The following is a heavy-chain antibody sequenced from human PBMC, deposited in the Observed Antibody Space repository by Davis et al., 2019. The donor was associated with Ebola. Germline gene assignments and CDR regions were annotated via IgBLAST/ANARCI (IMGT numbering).Heavy chain of an antibody. CDR3: AKDLRGHHAYLAYFDY. D-gene: IGHD1-14*01. CDR1: GFTFGDNA. V-gene: IGHV3-30*18. CDR2: MSYDGSNG. J-gene: IGHJ4*02. Sequence: GESLKISCAGSGFTFGDNAMHWVRQAPGKGLEWVAIMSYDGSNGYYADSVKGRFTISRDNSKNTLYLQMNSLRAEDTAVYYCAKDLRGHHAYLAYFDYWGQGTLVTVSS.